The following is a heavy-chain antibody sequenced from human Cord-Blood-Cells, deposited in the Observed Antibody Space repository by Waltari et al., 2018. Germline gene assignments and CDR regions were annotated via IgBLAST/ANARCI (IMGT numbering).Heavy chain of an antibody. V-gene: IGHV3-7*01. CDR1: GFPFGRLR. J-gene: IGHJ4*02. D-gene: IGHD6-13*01. Sequence: EVQLVESGGGLVQPGGSLRLSCAASGFPFGRLRTSSVRQAPGKGVEWVANIKQDGSEKYYVDSVKGRFTISRDNAKNSLYLQMNSLRAEDTAVYYCAREGGIAAAGDYWGQGTLVTVSS. CDR3: AREGGIAAAGDY. CDR2: IKQDGSEK.